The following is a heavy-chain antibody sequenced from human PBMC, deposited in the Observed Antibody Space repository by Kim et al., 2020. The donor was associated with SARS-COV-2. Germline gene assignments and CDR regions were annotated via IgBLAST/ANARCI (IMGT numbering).Heavy chain of an antibody. CDR1: GGSISSYY. D-gene: IGHD4-17*01. CDR2: IYYSGST. V-gene: IGHV4-59*01. Sequence: SETLSLTCTVSGGSISSYYWSWIRQPPGKGLEWIGYIYYSGSTNYNPSLKSRVTIAVDTSKNQFSLKLRSVTAADTAVYYCARDIWGPAPYGAFWYLELWGRGTLVTVSS. CDR3: ARDIWGPAPYGAFWYLEL. J-gene: IGHJ2*01.